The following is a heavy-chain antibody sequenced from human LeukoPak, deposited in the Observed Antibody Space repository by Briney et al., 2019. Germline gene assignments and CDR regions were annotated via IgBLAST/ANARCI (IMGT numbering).Heavy chain of an antibody. V-gene: IGHV4-59*08. CDR3: TSGYYDIGAFDI. J-gene: IGHJ3*02. Sequence: SETLSLTCTVSGGSISSYYWSWIRQPPGKGLEWIGYIYYSGSTYYNPSLKSRVTISVDTSKNQFSLKLSSVTAADTAVYYCTSGYYDIGAFDIWGQGTMVTVSS. CDR2: IYYSGST. D-gene: IGHD3-22*01. CDR1: GGSISSYY.